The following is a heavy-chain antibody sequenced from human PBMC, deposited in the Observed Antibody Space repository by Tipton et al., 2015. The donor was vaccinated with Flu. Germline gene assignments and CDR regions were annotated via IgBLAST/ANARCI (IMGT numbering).Heavy chain of an antibody. V-gene: IGHV4-59*08. CDR1: GGSISSYY. J-gene: IGHJ4*02. CDR2: IYYSGST. D-gene: IGHD3-3*01. CDR3: ARGGTWSGYQY. Sequence: TLSLTCTVSGGSISSYYWSWIRQPPGKGLEWIGYIYYSGSTNYNPSLKSRVTISVDTSKNQFSLKLSSVTAADTAVYYCARGGTWSGYQYWGQGTLVTVSS.